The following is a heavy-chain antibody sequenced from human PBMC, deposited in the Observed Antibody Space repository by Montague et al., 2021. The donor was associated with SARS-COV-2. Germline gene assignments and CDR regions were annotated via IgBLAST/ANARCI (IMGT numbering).Heavy chain of an antibody. CDR1: GFTFKSYS. CDR3: ARVFSGTYLDYFDF. CDR2: ISFDATNK. Sequence: SLRLSCAASGFTFKSYSMHWVRQAPGKGLEWVAVISFDATNKYYADSVKGRFAISRDNSENTLYLQMNTLRVEDTAVYYCARVFSGTYLDYFDFWGLGALVTVSS. J-gene: IGHJ4*02. D-gene: IGHD1-26*01. V-gene: IGHV3-30*09.